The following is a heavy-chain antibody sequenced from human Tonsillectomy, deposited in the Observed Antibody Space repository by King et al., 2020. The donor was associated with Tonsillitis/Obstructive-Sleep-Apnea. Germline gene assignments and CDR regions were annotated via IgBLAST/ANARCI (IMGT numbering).Heavy chain of an antibody. Sequence: QLQESGPGLVKPSETLSLTCTVSGGSISSYYWSWIRQPPGKGLEWIGYIYYSGGTKYNPSLKSRVTISVDTSENQFSLKLSSVTAADTAVYYCAREGAVMNAFDVWGQGTMVTVSS. J-gene: IGHJ3*01. D-gene: IGHD2-8*01. CDR2: IYYSGGT. V-gene: IGHV4-59*01. CDR1: GGSISSYY. CDR3: AREGAVMNAFDV.